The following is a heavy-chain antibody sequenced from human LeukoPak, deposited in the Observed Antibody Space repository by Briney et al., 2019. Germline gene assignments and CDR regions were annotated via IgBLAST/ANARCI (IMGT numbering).Heavy chain of an antibody. J-gene: IGHJ4*02. D-gene: IGHD2-15*01. Sequence: SETLSLTCAVSGGSFSGYYWSWVRQPPGKGREWMGEINHSGSTKYNPALKSGGTISVEESKKKCSLNLSSVTAADTAVYYCARGTVVVVAARGDFDYWGQGTLVTVSS. CDR1: GGSFSGYY. CDR2: INHSGST. CDR3: ARGTVVVVAARGDFDY. V-gene: IGHV4-34*01.